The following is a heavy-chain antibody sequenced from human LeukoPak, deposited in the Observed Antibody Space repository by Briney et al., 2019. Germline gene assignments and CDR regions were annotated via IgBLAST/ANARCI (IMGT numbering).Heavy chain of an antibody. CDR3: ARDLMVRGVRLYYYMDV. Sequence: GGSLRLSCAASGFTFSSYSMNWVRRAPGKGLEWVSSISSSSSYIYYADSVKGRFTISRDNAKNSLYLQMNSLRAEDTAVYYCARDLMVRGVRLYYYMDVWGKGTTVTVSS. D-gene: IGHD3-10*01. CDR1: GFTFSSYS. J-gene: IGHJ6*03. CDR2: ISSSSSYI. V-gene: IGHV3-21*01.